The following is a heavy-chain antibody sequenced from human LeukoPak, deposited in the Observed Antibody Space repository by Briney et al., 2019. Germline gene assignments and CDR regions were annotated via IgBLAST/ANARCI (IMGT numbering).Heavy chain of an antibody. V-gene: IGHV4-34*01. CDR2: INDSGTT. D-gene: IGHD3-10*01. CDR3: ARLPLGAFGEVLNFDY. CDR1: SEFFSGYY. Sequence: PSETLSLTCGVSSEFFSGYYWGWIRQPPGKGLEWIGDINDSGTTKYNPTLKSRVTISIDSSKRQLSLKVKSVTAADTAVYYCARLPLGAFGEVLNFDYWGQGTPVTVSS. J-gene: IGHJ4*02.